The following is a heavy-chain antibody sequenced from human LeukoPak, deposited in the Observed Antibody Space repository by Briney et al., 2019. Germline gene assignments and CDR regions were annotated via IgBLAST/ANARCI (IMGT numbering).Heavy chain of an antibody. D-gene: IGHD3-9*01. CDR3: ARVARYRFDP. V-gene: IGHV3-53*01. J-gene: IGHJ5*02. Sequence: GGSLRLSCAASGFTVSSNYMSWVRQAPGKGLEWVSVIYSGGSTYYADSVKGRFTISRDSSKNTLYLQMNSLRAEYTAVYYCARVARYRFDPWAEGTLVTVSS. CDR2: IYSGGST. CDR1: GFTVSSNY.